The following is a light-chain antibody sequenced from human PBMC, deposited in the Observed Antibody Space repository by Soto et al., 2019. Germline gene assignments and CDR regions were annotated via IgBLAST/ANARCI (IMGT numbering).Light chain of an antibody. Sequence: TETSSDVGGYNYVSWYQQHPGKAPKLMIYEVSKRPSGVPDRFSGSKSGNTASLTVSGLQAEDEADYYCSSYAGSNNFVFGTGTKVTVL. CDR2: EVS. J-gene: IGLJ1*01. V-gene: IGLV2-8*01. CDR3: SSYAGSNNFV. CDR1: SSDVGGYNY.